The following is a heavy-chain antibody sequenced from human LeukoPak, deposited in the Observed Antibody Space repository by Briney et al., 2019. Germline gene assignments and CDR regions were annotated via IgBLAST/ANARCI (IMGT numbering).Heavy chain of an antibody. Sequence: PGRSLRLSCAASGFTFSSYAMHWVRQAPGKGLEWVAVISYDGSNKYYADSVKGRFTISRDNSKNTLYLQMNSLRAEDTAVYYCARDGPIYCSGGSCYPDLFFDYWGQGTLVTVSS. V-gene: IGHV3-30-3*01. CDR1: GFTFSSYA. J-gene: IGHJ4*02. D-gene: IGHD2-15*01. CDR2: ISYDGSNK. CDR3: ARDGPIYCSGGSCYPDLFFDY.